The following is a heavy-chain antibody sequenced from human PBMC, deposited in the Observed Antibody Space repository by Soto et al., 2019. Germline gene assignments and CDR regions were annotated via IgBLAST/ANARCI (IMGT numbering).Heavy chain of an antibody. V-gene: IGHV1-46*01. CDR1: GYTFTSYY. J-gene: IGHJ6*02. D-gene: IGHD3-3*01. CDR2: INPSGGST. Sequence: ASVKVSCKASGYTFTSYYMHWVRQAPGQGLEWIGIINPSGGSTSYAQKFQGRVTMTRDTSTSTVYMELSSLRSEDTAVYYCARDTLRFLEWLLPERYYYYGMDVWGQGTTVTVS. CDR3: ARDTLRFLEWLLPERYYYYGMDV.